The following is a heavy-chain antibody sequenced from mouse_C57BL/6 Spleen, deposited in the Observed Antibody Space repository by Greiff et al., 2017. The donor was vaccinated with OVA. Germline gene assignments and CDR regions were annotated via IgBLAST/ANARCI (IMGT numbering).Heavy chain of an antibody. J-gene: IGHJ2*01. V-gene: IGHV5-4*01. CDR3: ARVATVVATGDYFDY. CDR1: GFTFSSYA. D-gene: IGHD1-1*01. CDR2: ISDGGSYT. Sequence: EVQLVESGGGLVKPGGSLKLSCAASGFTFSSYAMSWVRQTPEKRLEWVATISDGGSYTYSPDTVKGRFTISRANAKNNLYLQMSPLKSEDTAMYYGARVATVVATGDYFDYWGQGTTRT.